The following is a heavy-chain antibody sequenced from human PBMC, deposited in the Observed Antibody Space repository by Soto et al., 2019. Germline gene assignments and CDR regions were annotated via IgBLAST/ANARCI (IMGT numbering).Heavy chain of an antibody. CDR3: ARDGDPQSAFWRGPVGGGWFEP. CDR1: GGTFGTSA. V-gene: IGHV1-69*12. CDR2: IVPMFGTA. Sequence: QVHLVQSGAEVKKPGSSVKVSCKASGGTFGTSAIAWVRQAPGQGLEWMGGIVPMFGTANYAQRFQGRVTIIADESTTTAYIELNSRRFEDTPVYFCARDGDPQSAFWRGPVGGGWFEPWGQGTLVTVSS. J-gene: IGHJ5*01. D-gene: IGHD3-3*01.